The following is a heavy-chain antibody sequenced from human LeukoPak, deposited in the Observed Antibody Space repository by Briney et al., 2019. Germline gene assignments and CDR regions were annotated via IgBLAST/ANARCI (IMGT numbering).Heavy chain of an antibody. CDR3: ARDLGQYGYYYMDV. Sequence: ASVKVSCKASGYTFTSYGISWVRQAPGQGLEWMGWINPNTGGTNYGQKFQGRVTMTRDTSISTAYMELGSLRSDDTALYYCARDLGQYGYYYMDVWGKGTTVTVSS. J-gene: IGHJ6*03. CDR2: INPNTGGT. D-gene: IGHD2-2*01. CDR1: GYTFTSYG. V-gene: IGHV1-2*02.